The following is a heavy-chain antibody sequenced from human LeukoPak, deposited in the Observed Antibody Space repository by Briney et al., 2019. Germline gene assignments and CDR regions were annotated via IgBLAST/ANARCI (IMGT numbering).Heavy chain of an antibody. V-gene: IGHV4-30-2*02. CDR3: ARNYDPHYFDY. Sequence: SQTLSLTCAVSGGSISSGGYSWSWIRQPPGKGLEWIGYIYHSGSTYYNPSLKSRVTISVDRSKNQFSLKLSSVTAADTAEYYCARNYDPHYFDYWGQGTLVTVSS. CDR1: GGSISSGGYS. D-gene: IGHD3-16*01. CDR2: IYHSGST. J-gene: IGHJ4*02.